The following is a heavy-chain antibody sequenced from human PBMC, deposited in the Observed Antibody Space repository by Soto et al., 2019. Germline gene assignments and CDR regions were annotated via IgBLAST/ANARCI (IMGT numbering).Heavy chain of an antibody. CDR3: ARDRDYYDSSGYDY. CDR2: IKQDGSEK. J-gene: IGHJ4*02. CDR1: GFTFSSYW. V-gene: IGHV3-7*01. Sequence: GGSLRLSCAASGFTFSSYWMSWVRQAPGKGLEWVANIKQDGSEKYYVDSVKGRFTISRDNAKNSLYLQMNSLRAEDMAVYYCARDRDYYDSSGYDYWGQGTLVTVSS. D-gene: IGHD3-22*01.